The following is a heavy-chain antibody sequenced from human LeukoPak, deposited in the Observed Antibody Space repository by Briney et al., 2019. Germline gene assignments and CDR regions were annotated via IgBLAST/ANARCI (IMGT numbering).Heavy chain of an antibody. V-gene: IGHV1-2*02. D-gene: IGHD3-10*01. J-gene: IGHJ6*03. CDR1: GYTFSGYY. CDR2: INPNSGGT. CDR3: ARDTYYYGSGSYNNYMDV. Sequence: ASVKVSCKASGYTFSGYYMHWVRQAPGQGLEWMGWINPNSGGTNYAQKFQGRVTMTRDTSISTAYMELSRLRSDDTAVYYCARDTYYYGSGSYNNYMDVWGKGTTVTVSS.